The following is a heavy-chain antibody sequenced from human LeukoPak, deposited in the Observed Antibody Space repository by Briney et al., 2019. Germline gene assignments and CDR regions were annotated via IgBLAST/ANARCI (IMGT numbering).Heavy chain of an antibody. CDR3: AEGWDGYNYGFDY. D-gene: IGHD5-24*01. V-gene: IGHV3-23*01. CDR2: ISGSGGST. Sequence: GGSLRLSCAASGFTFSSYAMSWVRQAPGKGLEWVSAISGSGGSTYYADSVKGRFTISRDNSKNTLYLQMNSLRAEDTAVYYCAEGWDGYNYGFDYWGQGTLVTVSS. CDR1: GFTFSSYA. J-gene: IGHJ4*02.